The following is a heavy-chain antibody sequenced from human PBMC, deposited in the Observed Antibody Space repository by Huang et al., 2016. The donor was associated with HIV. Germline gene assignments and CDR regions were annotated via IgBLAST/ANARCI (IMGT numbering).Heavy chain of an antibody. V-gene: IGHV3-7*01. D-gene: IGHD2-2*01. CDR1: GFTFSSSW. Sequence: EVQLVESGGGLVQPGGSLRLSCAASGFTFSSSWMSWVRQAPGKGLEWVANIKQDGREKYYVDSVKCRFTISRDNAKNSLYLQMNSLRAEDTAVYYCARPSTWGQGTLVTVSS. CDR3: ARPST. CDR2: IKQDGREK. J-gene: IGHJ5*02.